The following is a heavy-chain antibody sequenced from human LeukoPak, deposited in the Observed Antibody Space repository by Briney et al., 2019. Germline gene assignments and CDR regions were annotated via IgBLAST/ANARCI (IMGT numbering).Heavy chain of an antibody. J-gene: IGHJ4*02. D-gene: IGHD2-15*01. V-gene: IGHV3-48*03. CDR3: VRDGRYCSGGRCFPI. CDR2: ISSSGSAM. CDR1: GFTFRSYE. Sequence: GGSLRLSRAASGFTFRSYEMNWVRQAPGKGLEWVSFISSSGSAMYYADSVKGRFTISRDNAKNSLYLQMNSLRAEDTALYYCVRDGRYCSGGRCFPIWGQGTLVTVST.